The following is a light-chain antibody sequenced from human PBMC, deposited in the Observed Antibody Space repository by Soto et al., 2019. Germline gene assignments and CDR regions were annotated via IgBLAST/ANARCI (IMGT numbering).Light chain of an antibody. CDR1: QSISTH. CDR3: QQYSSNLYT. Sequence: EIQMTQSPSTLSASVGDRVTITCRASQSISTHLAWYQQKPGKAPELLIYDASTLESGVPSRFSGSGSGTKFTLNISSLQPDDVATYYCQQYSSNLYTFGQGTKLEIK. J-gene: IGKJ2*01. CDR2: DAS. V-gene: IGKV1-5*01.